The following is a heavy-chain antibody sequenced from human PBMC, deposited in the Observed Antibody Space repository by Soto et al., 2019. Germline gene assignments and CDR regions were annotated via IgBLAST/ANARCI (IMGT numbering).Heavy chain of an antibody. Sequence: QVQLVQSGDEVRKPGSSVKVSCKASGYIFVNYGIASVRQAPGQGLEWMGWISPYSGNTHYASKVQGRLTMTTDTSTTSGYMDLGSLTSYDTAVYYCSWVDNYVTPTPRDVWGQGTTVTVSS. CDR2: ISPYSGNT. CDR1: GYIFVNYG. V-gene: IGHV1-18*01. J-gene: IGHJ6*02. D-gene: IGHD3-16*01. CDR3: SWVDNYVTPTPRDV.